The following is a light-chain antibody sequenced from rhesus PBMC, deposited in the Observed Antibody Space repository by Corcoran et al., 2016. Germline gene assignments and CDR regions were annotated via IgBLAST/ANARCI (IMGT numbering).Light chain of an antibody. CDR1: ENVNNF. CDR3: QHGYGTPYS. CDR2: KAS. J-gene: IGKJ2*01. Sequence: DIQMTQSPSSLSASVEDRVTITCRASENVNNFLNWYQQKPGKAPKPLIYKASTLQSGVPSRFSGSGSGTDYTFTISSLQPEDVATYYCQHGYGTPYSFGQGTKVEIK. V-gene: IGKV1-74*01.